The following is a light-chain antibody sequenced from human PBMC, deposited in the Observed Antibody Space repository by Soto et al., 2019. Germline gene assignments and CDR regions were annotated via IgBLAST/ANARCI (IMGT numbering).Light chain of an antibody. CDR1: EIVAGY. CDR3: QQTYRTPLT. CDR2: GAS. V-gene: IGKV3-15*01. Sequence: EIVLTQSPATLSLSPGERATLSCRASEIVAGYLAWYQQKPGQAPRLLIYGASTRATGIPARFSGSGSGTDFTLTISSLQPEDFATYSCQQTYRTPLTFGGGTKVDIK. J-gene: IGKJ4*01.